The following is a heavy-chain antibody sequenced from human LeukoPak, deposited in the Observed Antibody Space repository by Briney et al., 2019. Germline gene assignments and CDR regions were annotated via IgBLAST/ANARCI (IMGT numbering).Heavy chain of an antibody. V-gene: IGHV3-30*18. CDR3: AKGYAVNYYGSGSYSEYFQH. CDR1: GFTFSSYG. J-gene: IGHJ1*01. Sequence: GGSLRLSCAASGFTFSSYGMHWVRQAPGKGLEWVAVISYDGSNKYYADSVKGRFTTSRDNSKNTLYLQMNSLRAEDTAVYYCAKGYAVNYYGSGSYSEYFQHWGQGTLVTVSS. D-gene: IGHD3-10*01. CDR2: ISYDGSNK.